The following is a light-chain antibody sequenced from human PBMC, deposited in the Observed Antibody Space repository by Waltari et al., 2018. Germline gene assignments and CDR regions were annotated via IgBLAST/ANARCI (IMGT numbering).Light chain of an antibody. CDR1: SRDVGGYNY. CDR2: DVS. CDR3: SSYTSSSTVV. J-gene: IGLJ2*01. V-gene: IGLV2-14*03. Sequence: QSALTQPASVSGSPGQSITIPCTGTSRDVGGYNYVSWYQQHPGKAPKLMIYDVSHRPSGVSNRFSGSKSGNTASLTISGLQAEDEADYYCSSYTSSSTVVFGGGTKLTVL.